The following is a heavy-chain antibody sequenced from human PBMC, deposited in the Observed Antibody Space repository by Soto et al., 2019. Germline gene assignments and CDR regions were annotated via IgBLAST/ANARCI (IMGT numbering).Heavy chain of an antibody. D-gene: IGHD2-15*01. Sequence: QVQLQQWGAGLLKPSETLSLTCAVYGGSFSGYYWSWIRQPPGKGLEWIGEINHSGSTNYNPSLKSRVTISVDTSKNQFSLKLSSVTAADTAVYYCARGRCSGGSCDLHYFDYWGQGTLVTVSS. V-gene: IGHV4-34*01. CDR1: GGSFSGYY. CDR2: INHSGST. J-gene: IGHJ4*02. CDR3: ARGRCSGGSCDLHYFDY.